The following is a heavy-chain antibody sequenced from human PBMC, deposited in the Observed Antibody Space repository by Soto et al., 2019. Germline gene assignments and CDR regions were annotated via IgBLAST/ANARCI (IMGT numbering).Heavy chain of an antibody. CDR1: GYTFTSYD. J-gene: IGHJ6*02. CDR3: ARASSSTYYYGMDV. D-gene: IGHD6-6*01. CDR2: MNPNSGNT. Sequence: SVKVSCKASGYTFTSYDINWVRQATGQGLEWMGWMNPNSGNTGYAQKFQGRVTMTRNTSISTAYMELSSLRSEDTAVYYCARASSSTYYYGMDVWGQGTTVTVSS. V-gene: IGHV1-8*01.